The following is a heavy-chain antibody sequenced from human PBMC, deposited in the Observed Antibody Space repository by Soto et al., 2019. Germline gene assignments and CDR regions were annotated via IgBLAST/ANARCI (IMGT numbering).Heavy chain of an antibody. CDR1: GFTFSSYW. J-gene: IGHJ6*02. D-gene: IGHD3-3*01. V-gene: IGHV3-7*03. CDR3: ARDEGSDYDFWSGYYNYYYGMDV. Sequence: PGGSLRLSCAASGFTFSSYWMSWVRQAPGKGLEWVANIKQDGNEKYYVDSVKGRFTISRDNAKNSLYLQMNSLRAEDTAVYYCARDEGSDYDFWSGYYNYYYGMDVWGQGTTVTVSS. CDR2: IKQDGNEK.